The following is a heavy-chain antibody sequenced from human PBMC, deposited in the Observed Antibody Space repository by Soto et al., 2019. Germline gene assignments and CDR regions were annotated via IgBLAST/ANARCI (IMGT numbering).Heavy chain of an antibody. D-gene: IGHD6-13*01. J-gene: IGHJ4*02. CDR3: ARARSTAAGLFDY. CDR2: IYSGGST. V-gene: IGHV3-53*01. Sequence: GGSLRLSCAASGFTVSSNYMTWVRQAPGKGLEWGSAIYSGGSTYYADSEKGRFTISRDNSKNTLYLQMNSLRAEDTAVYYCARARSTAAGLFDYWGLGTLVTVSS. CDR1: GFTVSSNY.